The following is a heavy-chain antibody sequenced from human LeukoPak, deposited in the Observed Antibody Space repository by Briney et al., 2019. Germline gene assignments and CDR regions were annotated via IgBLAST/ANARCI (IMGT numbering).Heavy chain of an antibody. D-gene: IGHD2-21*02. CDR3: ARPTYWGAGCYYYFDY. CDR2: IKPNGGVT. CDR1: GYTFSDYY. V-gene: IGHV1-2*02. J-gene: IGHJ4*02. Sequence: GASVKLSCKASGYTFSDYYIHWLRQAPGQGLEWMGWIKPNGGVTNYARNFQGRITITRDTSISTAFMELSSLRSDDAAVYYCARPTYWGAGCYYYFDYWGQGTLVTVSS.